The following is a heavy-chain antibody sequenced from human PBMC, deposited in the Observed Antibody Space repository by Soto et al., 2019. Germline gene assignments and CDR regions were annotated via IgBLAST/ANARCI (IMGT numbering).Heavy chain of an antibody. V-gene: IGHV1-18*01. Sequence: ASVKVSCKASGYTFTSYGISWVRQAPGQGLEWKGWISAYNGNTNYAQKLQGRVTMTTDTSTSTAYMELRSLRSDDTAVYYCVRDRLLDYDFWSGYYKASYYYGMDVWGQGTTVTVSS. D-gene: IGHD3-3*01. CDR3: VRDRLLDYDFWSGYYKASYYYGMDV. CDR2: ISAYNGNT. J-gene: IGHJ6*02. CDR1: GYTFTSYG.